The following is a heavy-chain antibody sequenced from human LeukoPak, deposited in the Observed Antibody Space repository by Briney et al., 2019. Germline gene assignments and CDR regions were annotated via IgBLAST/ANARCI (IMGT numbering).Heavy chain of an antibody. V-gene: IGHV3-74*01. D-gene: IGHD3-10*01. CDR2: INADGSSA. J-gene: IGHJ6*02. Sequence: PGRSLRLSCAASGFTFSSYGMHWVRQAPGKGLVWVSRINADGSSASYADSVKGRFTISRDNAKNTLYLQMNSLRAEDTAMYYCARDYGRSRDYGMDVWGQGTTVTVSS. CDR3: ARDYGRSRDYGMDV. CDR1: GFTFSSYG.